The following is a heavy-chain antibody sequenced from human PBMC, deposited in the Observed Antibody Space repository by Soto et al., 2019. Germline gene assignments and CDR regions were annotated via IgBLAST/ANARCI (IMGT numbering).Heavy chain of an antibody. V-gene: IGHV4-39*01. CDR1: GGSISTGTYY. J-gene: IGHJ6*03. Sequence: PSETLSLTCTVSGGSISTGTYYWGWVRQPPGKGLEWIGRIYAGGSTYYNPSLKSRVTISVDTSENQFSLRLSSVAAADTAVYSCARHARYPHYYIDVWGTGTTVTVSS. CDR3: ARHARYPHYYIDV. D-gene: IGHD3-9*01. CDR2: IYAGGST.